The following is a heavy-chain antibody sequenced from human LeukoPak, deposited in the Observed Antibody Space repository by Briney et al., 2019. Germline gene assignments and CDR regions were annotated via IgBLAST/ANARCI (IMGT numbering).Heavy chain of an antibody. D-gene: IGHD6-19*01. CDR1: GYTFTDYT. V-gene: IGHV1-3*01. CDR3: ARDPTQWLVFRTFEVKGYYFDY. CDR2: INGGSGNT. Sequence: ASVKVSCKASGYTFTDYTMHWLRQAPGQRLDWMGWINGGSGNTKYSPEFQGRVTITRDTSASTAYMELSSLRSEDTAAYYCARDPTQWLVFRTFEVKGYYFDYWGQGTLVTVSS. J-gene: IGHJ4*02.